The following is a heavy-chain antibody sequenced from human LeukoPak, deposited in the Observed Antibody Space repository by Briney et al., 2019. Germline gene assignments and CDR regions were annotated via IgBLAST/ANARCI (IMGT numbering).Heavy chain of an antibody. V-gene: IGHV3-66*01. CDR2: IYSGGST. CDR3: AREGLGIAAAPLDY. D-gene: IGHD6-13*01. CDR1: GFTVSSNY. J-gene: IGHJ4*02. Sequence: GGSLRLSCAASGFTVSSNYMSWVRQAPGKGLEWVSVIYSGGSTYYADSVKGRFTISRDNSKNTLYLQMNSLRAEDTAVYYCAREGLGIAAAPLDYWGQGTLVTVSS.